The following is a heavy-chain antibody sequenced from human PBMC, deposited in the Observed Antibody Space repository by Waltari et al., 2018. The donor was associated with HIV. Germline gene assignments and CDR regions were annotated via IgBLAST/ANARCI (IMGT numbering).Heavy chain of an antibody. Sequence: QVQLQQWGEGLLKSSGTLSLTCAVSDGPLSGYYWAWILQPPGKGLEWIGEVSNSGTTNDNQSLKTRVTISVETSKKQVSLNLGVVTVADTGLYCCARYSGRLTKDWFDPWGQGTQVSVS. J-gene: IGHJ5*02. V-gene: IGHV4-34*02. CDR1: DGPLSGYY. CDR2: VSNSGTT. D-gene: IGHD1-26*01. CDR3: ARYSGRLTKDWFDP.